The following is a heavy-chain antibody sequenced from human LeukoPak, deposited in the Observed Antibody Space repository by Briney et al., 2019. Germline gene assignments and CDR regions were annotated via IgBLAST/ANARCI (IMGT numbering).Heavy chain of an antibody. CDR2: IYYSGST. D-gene: IGHD3-3*01. V-gene: IGHV4-59*01. J-gene: IGHJ4*02. CDR3: ATFLEGVYFDY. Sequence: SETLSLTCTGPGGSISSYYRSWMRQPLVKRLHWIGYIYYSGSTNYNPSLKSRVTISVDTSKNQFSLKLSSVTAADTAVYYCATFLEGVYFDYWGQGTLVTVSS. CDR1: GGSISSYY.